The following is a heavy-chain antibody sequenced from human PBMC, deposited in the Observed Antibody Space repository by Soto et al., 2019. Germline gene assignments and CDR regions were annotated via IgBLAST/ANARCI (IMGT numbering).Heavy chain of an antibody. V-gene: IGHV3-74*01. CDR1: GFTLRSYW. Sequence: PGGSLRLSCAASGFTLRSYWMHWVRQAPGKGLVWVSRINSDGSNTGYADSVKGRFTVSRDNAKNTLNLQMSSLRAEDTAIYFCARASCGGDCYSGIDYWGQGTLVTVS. J-gene: IGHJ4*02. CDR3: ARASCGGDCYSGIDY. D-gene: IGHD2-21*02. CDR2: INSDGSNT.